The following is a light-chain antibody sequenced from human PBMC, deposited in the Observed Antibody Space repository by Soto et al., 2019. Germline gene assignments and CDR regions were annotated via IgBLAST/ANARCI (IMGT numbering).Light chain of an antibody. Sequence: EIVMTQSPDTLSVSPGERVTLSCRASQSVSSYLAWFQQKPGQAPRLLIYGASTRATGIPARFSGGGSGADFTLTISSLQSEDFAVYYCQQYNNWPPLTFGGGTKVEIK. J-gene: IGKJ4*01. V-gene: IGKV3D-15*01. CDR2: GAS. CDR3: QQYNNWPPLT. CDR1: QSVSSY.